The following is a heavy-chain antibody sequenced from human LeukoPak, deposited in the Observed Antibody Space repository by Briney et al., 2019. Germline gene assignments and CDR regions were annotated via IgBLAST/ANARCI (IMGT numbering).Heavy chain of an antibody. D-gene: IGHD3-10*01. Sequence: GGSLRLSCAASGFTFSSYWMSWVRQAPGKGLEWVANIKQEGSEKYYVDSVKGRFTISRDNAKNSLYLQMNSLRAEDTAVYYCASEGVVYYYGMDVWGQGTTVTVSS. CDR2: IKQEGSEK. CDR1: GFTFSSYW. CDR3: ASEGVVYYYGMDV. V-gene: IGHV3-7*01. J-gene: IGHJ6*02.